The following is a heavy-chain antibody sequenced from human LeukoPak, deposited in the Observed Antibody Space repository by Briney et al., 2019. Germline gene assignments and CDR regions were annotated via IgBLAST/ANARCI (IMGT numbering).Heavy chain of an antibody. CDR1: GGTFSSYA. J-gene: IGHJ4*02. Sequence: VASVKVSCKASGGTFSSYAISWVRQAPGQGLEWMGGIIPIFGTANYAQKFQGRVTITTDESTSTAYMELSSLRSEDTAVYYCARARNWNYEGDFDYWGQGTLVTVSS. D-gene: IGHD1-7*01. CDR2: IIPIFGTA. V-gene: IGHV1-69*05. CDR3: ARARNWNYEGDFDY.